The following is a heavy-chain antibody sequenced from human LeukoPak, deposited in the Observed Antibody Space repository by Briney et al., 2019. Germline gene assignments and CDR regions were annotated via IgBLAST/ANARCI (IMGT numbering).Heavy chain of an antibody. V-gene: IGHV3-30*03. D-gene: IGHD1-1*01. CDR1: GFTVSTNY. CDR2: ISYDASNK. Sequence: PGGSLRLSCAASGFTVSTNYLSWVRQAPGKGLEWVAVISYDASNKYYADSVKGRFTISRDNYKNTLYLQMDSLRAEDTAMYYCARENWNEYYFDYWGQGTLVTVSS. CDR3: ARENWNEYYFDY. J-gene: IGHJ4*02.